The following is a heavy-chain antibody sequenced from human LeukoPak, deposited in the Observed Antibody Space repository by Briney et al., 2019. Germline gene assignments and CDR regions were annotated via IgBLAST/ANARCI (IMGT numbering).Heavy chain of an antibody. Sequence: QSGGSLRLSCAASGFTFSSYEMNWVRQAPGKGLEWVSAISGSGGSTYYADSVKGRFTISRDNSKNTLYLQMNSLRAEDTAVYYCAKSLARGNYFDYWGQGTLVTVSS. D-gene: IGHD5-24*01. CDR1: GFTFSSYE. V-gene: IGHV3-23*01. J-gene: IGHJ4*02. CDR3: AKSLARGNYFDY. CDR2: ISGSGGST.